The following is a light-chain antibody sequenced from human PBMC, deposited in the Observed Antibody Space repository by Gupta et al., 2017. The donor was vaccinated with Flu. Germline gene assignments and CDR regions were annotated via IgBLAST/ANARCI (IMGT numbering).Light chain of an antibody. Sequence: TSSDVGGYNYVSWYQQHPGKAPKLMISEVSNRPSVVSNRFSGSKSGNTASLTISGLQAEDEADYYCSSYTSSSTWVFGGGTRVTVL. CDR3: SSYTSSSTWV. CDR1: SSDVGGYNY. CDR2: EVS. J-gene: IGLJ3*02. V-gene: IGLV2-14*01.